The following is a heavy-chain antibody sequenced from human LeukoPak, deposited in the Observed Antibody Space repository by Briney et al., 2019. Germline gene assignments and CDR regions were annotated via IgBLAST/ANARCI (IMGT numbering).Heavy chain of an antibody. V-gene: IGHV3-21*05. J-gene: IGHJ3*02. CDR3: AGDGTGVLPGDAFDI. Sequence: GGSLRLSCAASGFTFSTHSMSWVRQAPGKGLEWVSYINHDGNDIYYGESVKGRFTISRDNAKNSLYLQMHTLRAEDTAVYYCAGDGTGVLPGDAFDIWSQGTMVTVSS. CDR1: GFTFSTHS. D-gene: IGHD1-1*01. CDR2: INHDGNDI.